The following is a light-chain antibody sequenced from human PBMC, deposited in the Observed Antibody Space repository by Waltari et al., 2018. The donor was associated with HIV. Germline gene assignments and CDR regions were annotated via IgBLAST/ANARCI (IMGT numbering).Light chain of an antibody. J-gene: IGKJ3*01. CDR2: WAS. CDR1: QNVVVRLKKMDY. V-gene: IGKV4-1*01. CDR3: HQYYIPPFT. Sequence: DIVTTQSPRPLALSLGERATTYCRSSQNVVVRLKKMDYNYTAWYQHKPGQPPKLLFYWASTRESGVPDRFSASGSGTDFTLTISSLRAEDAAIYYCHQYYIPPFTFGPGTEVHIK.